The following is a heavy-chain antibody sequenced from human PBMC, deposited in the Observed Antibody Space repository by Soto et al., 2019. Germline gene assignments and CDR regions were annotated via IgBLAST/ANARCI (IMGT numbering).Heavy chain of an antibody. J-gene: IGHJ5*02. V-gene: IGHV4-39*01. CDR3: ARRERAAGTDWWFDP. D-gene: IGHD6-13*01. Sequence: SETLSLTCTVSGGSISSSSFHWGWIRQPPGKGLEWIGSIYYSGSTYYSPSLKSRVTISVDTSKNQFSLKLSSVTAADTAVFYCARRERAAGTDWWFDPGGQGTLVTVS. CDR1: GGSISSSSFH. CDR2: IYYSGST.